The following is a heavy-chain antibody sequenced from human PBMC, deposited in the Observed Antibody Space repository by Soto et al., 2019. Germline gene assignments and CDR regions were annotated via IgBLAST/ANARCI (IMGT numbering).Heavy chain of an antibody. V-gene: IGHV3-9*01. D-gene: IGHD3-22*01. Sequence: GGSLRLSCAASGFTFDDHAMHWVRQVPGKGLEWVSGISWNSGNIGYADSVKGRFTISRDNAENSLYLQMNSLRVEDTALYYCVRDMDVSGYARFDYWGQGTLITVSS. CDR1: GFTFDDHA. CDR2: ISWNSGNI. J-gene: IGHJ4*02. CDR3: VRDMDVSGYARFDY.